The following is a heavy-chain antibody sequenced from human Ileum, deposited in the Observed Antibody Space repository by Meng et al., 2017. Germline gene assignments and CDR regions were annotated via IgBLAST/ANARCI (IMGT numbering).Heavy chain of an antibody. V-gene: IGHV3-21*03. D-gene: IGHD7-27*01. Sequence: GESLKISCAASGFTFSTYNMNWVRQAPGRGLEWVSSISSSSSYIYYADSVKGRFTISRDNAKNSLFLQMNSLKTEDTALYYCTRDELGIGDYWGQGTLVTVSS. CDR2: ISSSSSYI. J-gene: IGHJ4*02. CDR3: TRDELGIGDY. CDR1: GFTFSTYN.